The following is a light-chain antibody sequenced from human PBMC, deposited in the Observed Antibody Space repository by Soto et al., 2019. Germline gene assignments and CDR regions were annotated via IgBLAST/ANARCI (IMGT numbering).Light chain of an antibody. CDR3: CSYAGSYTWV. J-gene: IGLJ3*02. Sequence: QSVLTQPRSVSGSPGQSVTLPCTGTSSDVGGYNYVSWYRQHPGKAPKLMIYDVSKRPSGVPDRLTGSKSANTASLTISGLQAEDEADYYCCSYAGSYTWVFGEGTKLTVL. CDR1: SSDVGGYNY. V-gene: IGLV2-11*01. CDR2: DVS.